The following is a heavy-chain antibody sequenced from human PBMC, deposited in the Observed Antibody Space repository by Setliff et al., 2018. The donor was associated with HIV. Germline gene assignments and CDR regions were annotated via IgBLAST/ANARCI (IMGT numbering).Heavy chain of an antibody. CDR2: INDSGGAT. CDR1: GFTFSDYY. D-gene: IGHD6-6*01. J-gene: IGHJ6*02. V-gene: IGHV3-11*04. Sequence: GSLRLSCAASGFTFSDYYMSWIRQAPGKGLEWVSDINDSGGATYYADSVKGRFTISRDNSKNSLYLQMNSLRAEDTAVYYCARDDPPREDSSSPVLFYSGMDVWGQGTPVTVSS. CDR3: ARDDPPREDSSSPVLFYSGMDV.